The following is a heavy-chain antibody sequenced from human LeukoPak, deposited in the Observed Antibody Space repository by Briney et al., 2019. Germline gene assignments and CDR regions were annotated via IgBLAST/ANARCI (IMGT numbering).Heavy chain of an antibody. V-gene: IGHV1-2*02. CDR1: GYTLTELS. CDR2: INPNSGGT. CDR3: ARVHPSTAY. J-gene: IGHJ4*02. D-gene: IGHD1-26*01. Sequence: ASVKVSCKVSGYTLTELSMHWVRQAPGQGLEWMGWINPNSGGTNYAQKFQGRVTMTRDTSISTAYMELSRLRSDDTAVYYCARVHPSTAYWGQGTLVTVSS.